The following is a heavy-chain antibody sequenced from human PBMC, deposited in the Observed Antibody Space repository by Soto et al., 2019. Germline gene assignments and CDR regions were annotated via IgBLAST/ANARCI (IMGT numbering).Heavy chain of an antibody. CDR2: IIPIFGTA. CDR3: AREGLVLVPTTVNSDYYYYAMDV. V-gene: IGHV1-69*13. J-gene: IGHJ6*02. CDR1: GGTFSSYA. Sequence: GASVKVSCKASGGTFSSYAISWVRPAPGQGLEWMGGIIPIFGTANYAQKFQGRVTITADESTSTAYMELSSLRSEDTAVYYCAREGLVLVPTTVNSDYYYYAMDVWGQGTTVTVSS. D-gene: IGHD2-2*01.